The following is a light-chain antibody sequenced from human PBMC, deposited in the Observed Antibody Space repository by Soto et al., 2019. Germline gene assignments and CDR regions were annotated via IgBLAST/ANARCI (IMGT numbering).Light chain of an antibody. V-gene: IGKV1-39*01. CDR3: QQSYSTPPWT. Sequence: DIQMTQSPSSLSASVGDRVTITCRASQSIVTYLNWYLQKPGKAPKLLIYAASNLQSGVPSRFSGSGSGTEFTLTISSLQPEDFATYYCQQSYSTPPWTFGQGTKVEIK. CDR1: QSIVTY. J-gene: IGKJ1*01. CDR2: AAS.